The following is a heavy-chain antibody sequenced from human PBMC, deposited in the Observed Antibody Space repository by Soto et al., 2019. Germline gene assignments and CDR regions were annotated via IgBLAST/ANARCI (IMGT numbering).Heavy chain of an antibody. V-gene: IGHV1-69*13. Sequence: GASVKVSCKASGGTFSSYAISWVRQAPGQGLEWMGGIIPIFGTANYAQKFQGRVTITADESTSTAYMELSSLRSEDTAVYYCARIIAARGMLGYYYGMDVWGQGTTVTVSS. CDR3: ARIIAARGMLGYYYGMDV. D-gene: IGHD6-6*01. CDR1: GGTFSSYA. J-gene: IGHJ6*02. CDR2: IIPIFGTA.